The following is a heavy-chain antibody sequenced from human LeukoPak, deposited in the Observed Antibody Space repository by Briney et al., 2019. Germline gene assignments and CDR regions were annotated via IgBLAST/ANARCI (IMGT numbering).Heavy chain of an antibody. CDR3: ARDPPYGSGSYSAAWFDP. CDR2: ISASGNT. Sequence: SETLSLTCTVSGGSINSGSYYWSWIRQPAGKTLEWIGRISASGNTNYNPSLESRVTISVDTSKNQFSLRLNSVTAADTAVYYCARDPPYGSGSYSAAWFDPWGQGTLVTVSS. V-gene: IGHV4-61*02. CDR1: GGSINSGSYY. J-gene: IGHJ5*02. D-gene: IGHD3-10*01.